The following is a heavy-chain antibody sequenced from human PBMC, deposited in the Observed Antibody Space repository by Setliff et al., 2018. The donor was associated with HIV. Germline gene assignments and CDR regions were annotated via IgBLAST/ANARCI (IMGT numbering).Heavy chain of an antibody. CDR1: GFTFSRYE. CDR3: ARLPNPKERSYWRVPFDI. D-gene: IGHD1-26*01. V-gene: IGHV3-48*03. Sequence: HPGGSLRLSCAASGFTFSRYEMNWIRQAPGKGLEWLSYISSSGITIHYADSVKGRFTISRDNAKNSLYLQMSNLRAEDTAVYYCARLPNPKERSYWRVPFDIWGQGTMVTVS. CDR2: ISSSGITI. J-gene: IGHJ3*02.